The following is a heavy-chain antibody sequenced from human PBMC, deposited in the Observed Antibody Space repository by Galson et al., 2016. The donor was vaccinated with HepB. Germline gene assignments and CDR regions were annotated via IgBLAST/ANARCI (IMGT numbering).Heavy chain of an antibody. CDR2: IGGSGSTT. D-gene: IGHD1-26*01. CDR3: VQGSTAPAV. CDR1: GFTFTTYA. V-gene: IGHV3-23*01. Sequence: SLRLSCAASGFTFTTYAMNWVRQAPGKGLERVSAIGGSGSTTYYADSVKGRFTISRDNSKNTLYLQMHSLRAEDTAVYYCVQGSTAPAVWGKGTTVTVSS. J-gene: IGHJ6*04.